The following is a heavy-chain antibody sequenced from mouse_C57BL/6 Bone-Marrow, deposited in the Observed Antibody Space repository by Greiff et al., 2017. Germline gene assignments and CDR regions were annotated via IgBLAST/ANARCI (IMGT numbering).Heavy chain of an antibody. CDR1: GYTFTDYY. Sequence: VQLQQSGPELVKPGASVKISCKASGYTFTDYYMNWVKQSHGKSLEWIGDINPNNGGTSYNQKFKGKATLTVDKSSSTADMELRSLTSEDSAVYYCARCTTVVATVYYYAMDYWGQGTSVTVSS. V-gene: IGHV1-26*01. CDR3: ARCTTVVATVYYYAMDY. J-gene: IGHJ4*01. CDR2: INPNNGGT. D-gene: IGHD1-1*01.